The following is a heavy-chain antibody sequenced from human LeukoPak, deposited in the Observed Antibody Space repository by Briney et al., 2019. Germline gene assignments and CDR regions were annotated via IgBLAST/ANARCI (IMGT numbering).Heavy chain of an antibody. CDR2: ISYDGSNK. V-gene: IGHV3-30*04. CDR3: TTDRDESGSYYGYYYYYMDV. D-gene: IGHD1-26*01. CDR1: GFTFSSYA. Sequence: PGGSLRLSCAASGFTFSSYAMHWVRQAPGKGLEWVAVISYDGSNKYYADSVKGRFTISRDNSKNTLYLQMNSLKTEDTAVYYCTTDRDESGSYYGYYYYYMDVWGKGTTVTVSS. J-gene: IGHJ6*03.